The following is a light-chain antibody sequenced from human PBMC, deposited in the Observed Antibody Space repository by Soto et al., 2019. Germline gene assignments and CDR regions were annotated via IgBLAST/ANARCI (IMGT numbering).Light chain of an antibody. CDR1: QSVSSSY. V-gene: IGKV3-20*01. CDR3: QQYGTSPWT. CDR2: AAS. J-gene: IGKJ1*01. Sequence: EIVLTQSPGTLSLSPGERATLSCRASQSVSSSYLAWYQQKPGQAPRLLMYAASTRATGIPDRFSGSGSGTDFTLTISRLEPEDFAVYYCQQYGTSPWTFGQGTKVEFK.